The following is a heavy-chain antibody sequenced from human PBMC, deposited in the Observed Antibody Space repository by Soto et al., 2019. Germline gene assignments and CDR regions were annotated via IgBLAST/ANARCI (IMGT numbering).Heavy chain of an antibody. CDR3: AREKELLWFGELCGMDV. Sequence: GGSLRLSCAASGFTFSSYSMNWVRQAPGKGLEWVSSISSSSSYIYYADSVKGRFTISRDNAKNSLYLQMNSLGAEDTAVYYCAREKELLWFGELCGMDVWGQGTTVTVSS. V-gene: IGHV3-21*01. CDR1: GFTFSSYS. D-gene: IGHD3-10*01. CDR2: ISSSSSYI. J-gene: IGHJ6*02.